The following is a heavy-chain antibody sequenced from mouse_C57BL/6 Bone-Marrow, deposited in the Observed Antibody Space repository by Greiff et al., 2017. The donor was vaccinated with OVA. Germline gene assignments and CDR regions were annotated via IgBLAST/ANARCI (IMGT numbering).Heavy chain of an antibody. CDR2: IDPENGDT. CDR1: GFNIKDDY. V-gene: IGHV14-4*01. CDR3: TFYYDSNYWYFDV. Sequence: VQLQQSGAELVRPGASVKLSCTASGFNIKDDYMHWVKQRPEQGLEWIGWIDPENGDTEYASKFQGKANITADTSSNTAYLQLNSMTSEDTAVYYCTFYYDSNYWYFDVWGTETTVTVSS. J-gene: IGHJ1*03. D-gene: IGHD1-1*01.